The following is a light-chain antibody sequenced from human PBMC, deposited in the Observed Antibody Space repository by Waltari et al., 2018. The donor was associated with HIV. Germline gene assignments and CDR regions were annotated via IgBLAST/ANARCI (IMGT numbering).Light chain of an antibody. CDR1: SRDVGGSKY. J-gene: IGLJ1*01. Sequence: QSALTQPRSVSGSPGQSVTIPCTGRSRDVGGSKYLSWYEQHPGKAPKLMIYDVSKRPSGVPDRFSGSKSGNTASLTISGLQAEDEADYYCCSYAGSYSYVFGTGTKVTVL. CDR2: DVS. CDR3: CSYAGSYSYV. V-gene: IGLV2-11*01.